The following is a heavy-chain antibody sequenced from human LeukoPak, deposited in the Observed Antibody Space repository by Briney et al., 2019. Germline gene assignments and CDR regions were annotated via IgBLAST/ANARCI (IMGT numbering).Heavy chain of an antibody. CDR2: ISGSGGST. D-gene: IGHD2-15*01. CDR1: GFTFSSYA. Sequence: GGSLRLSCAASGFTFSSYAMSWVRQAPGEGLEWVSAISGSGGSTYYADSVKGRFTISRDNSKNTLYLQMNSLRAEDTAVYYCTRELSGSSSRHFDYWGQGTLVTVSS. V-gene: IGHV3-23*01. J-gene: IGHJ4*02. CDR3: TRELSGSSSRHFDY.